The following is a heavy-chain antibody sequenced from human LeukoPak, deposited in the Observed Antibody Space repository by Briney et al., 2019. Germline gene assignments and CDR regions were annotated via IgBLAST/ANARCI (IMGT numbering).Heavy chain of an antibody. Sequence: SKTLSLTCAVSGGSFSGYYWSWIRQPPGKGLEWIGEINHSGSTNYNPSLKSRVTISVDTSKNQFSLKLSSVTAADTAVYYCARDVRSRWLVPRGFDYWGQGTLVTVSS. J-gene: IGHJ4*02. V-gene: IGHV4-34*01. CDR3: ARDVRSRWLVPRGFDY. CDR2: INHSGST. D-gene: IGHD6-19*01. CDR1: GGSFSGYY.